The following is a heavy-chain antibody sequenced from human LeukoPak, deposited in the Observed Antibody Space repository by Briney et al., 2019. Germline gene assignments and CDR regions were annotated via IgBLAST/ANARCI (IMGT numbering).Heavy chain of an antibody. D-gene: IGHD4-17*01. V-gene: IGHV3-23*01. Sequence: PGGSLRLSCAASGFTFSSYAMSWVRHAPGKGLEWVSAISVSGGSTYYADSVKGRFTISRDNSKNTLYLQMNSLRVEDTAVYYCAKATVIYATSSFFDYWGQGTLVTVSS. CDR3: AKATVIYATSSFFDY. J-gene: IGHJ4*02. CDR2: ISVSGGST. CDR1: GFTFSSYA.